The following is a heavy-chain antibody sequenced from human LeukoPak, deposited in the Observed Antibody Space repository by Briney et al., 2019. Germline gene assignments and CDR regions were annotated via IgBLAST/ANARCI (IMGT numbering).Heavy chain of an antibody. J-gene: IGHJ6*02. CDR2: ISGSGNRT. V-gene: IGHV3-23*01. CDR3: AKNLYCGGGSCYPSALGMDV. D-gene: IGHD2-15*01. CDR1: GFTFSSYA. Sequence: GGSLRLSCAASGFTFSSYAMSWVRQAPGKGLEWVSSISGSGNRTYYADSVKGRFTISRENSKNTLFLQMNSLRAEDTAVYYCAKNLYCGGGSCYPSALGMDVWGQGTTVTVSS.